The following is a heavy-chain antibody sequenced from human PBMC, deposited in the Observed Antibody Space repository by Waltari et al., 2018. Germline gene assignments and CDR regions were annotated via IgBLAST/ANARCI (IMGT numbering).Heavy chain of an antibody. V-gene: IGHV4-39*07. CDR3: ATQKMTTTIRDAFDI. CDR2: IYYSGST. D-gene: IGHD4-17*01. J-gene: IGHJ3*02. CDR1: GGSISSSSYY. Sequence: QLQLQESGPGLVKPSETLSLTCTVSGGSISSSSYYWGWIRQPPGKGLEWIGSIYYSGSTYYNPSLKSRVTISVDTSKNQFSLKLSSVTAADTAVYYCATQKMTTTIRDAFDIWGQGTMVTVSS.